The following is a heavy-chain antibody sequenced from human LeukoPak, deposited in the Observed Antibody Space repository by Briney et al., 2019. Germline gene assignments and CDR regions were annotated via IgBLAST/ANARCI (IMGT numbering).Heavy chain of an antibody. J-gene: IGHJ4*02. D-gene: IGHD3-10*01. V-gene: IGHV4-61*02. Sequence: SQTLSLICSVSGGSMSSSNYYGSWIRQPAGKGLEWIVRIYTSERPNYNPSLKSRVTISVDTSRNQFSLKLRSVTVADTAMYYCARGLWFGDENPPYFDYWGQGILVTVSS. CDR1: GGSMSSSNYY. CDR2: IYTSERP. CDR3: ARGLWFGDENPPYFDY.